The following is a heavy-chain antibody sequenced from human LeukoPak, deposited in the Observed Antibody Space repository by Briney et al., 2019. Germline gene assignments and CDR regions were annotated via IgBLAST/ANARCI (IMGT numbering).Heavy chain of an antibody. V-gene: IGHV1-2*06. CDR1: GYTFTGYY. Sequence: ASVKVSCKASGYTFTGYYMHWVRQAPGQGLEWMGRVNPNSGGTNYAQKFQGRVTMTRDTSISTAYMELSRLRSDDTAVYYCARDQRSYYYGSGSYSTLNWFDPWGQGTLVTVSS. J-gene: IGHJ5*02. CDR3: ARDQRSYYYGSGSYSTLNWFDP. D-gene: IGHD3-10*01. CDR2: VNPNSGGT.